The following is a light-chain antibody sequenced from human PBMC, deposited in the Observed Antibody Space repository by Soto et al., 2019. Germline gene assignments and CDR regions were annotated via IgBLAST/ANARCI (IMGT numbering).Light chain of an antibody. Sequence: IHLTQSPSSLSASVGYRFTITCRASQGISSYLAWYQQKPGKAPKLLIYAASTLQSGVPSRFRGSGSGTDFTLTISSLQPEDFETYYCQQLNSYPLTFGGGTKVDIK. CDR1: QGISSY. J-gene: IGKJ4*01. CDR2: AAS. V-gene: IGKV1-9*01. CDR3: QQLNSYPLT.